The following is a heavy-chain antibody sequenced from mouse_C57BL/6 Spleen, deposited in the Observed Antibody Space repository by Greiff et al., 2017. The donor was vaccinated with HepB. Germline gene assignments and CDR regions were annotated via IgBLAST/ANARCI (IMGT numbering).Heavy chain of an antibody. Sequence: QVQLQQSGAELVRPGTSVKVSCKASGYAFTNYLIEWVKQRPGQGLEWIGVINPGSGGTNYNEKFKGKATLTADKSSSTAYMQLSSLTSEDSAVYFCARSTYYGSSYVWFAYWGQGTLVTVSA. CDR1: GYAFTNYL. D-gene: IGHD1-1*01. CDR2: INPGSGGT. V-gene: IGHV1-54*01. CDR3: ARSTYYGSSYVWFAY. J-gene: IGHJ3*01.